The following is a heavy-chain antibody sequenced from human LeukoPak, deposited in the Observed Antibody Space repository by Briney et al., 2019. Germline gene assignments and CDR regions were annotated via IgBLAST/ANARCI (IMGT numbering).Heavy chain of an antibody. CDR1: GGSISSGSYY. CDR3: ARGYYDFWSGYSYYCDY. J-gene: IGHJ4*02. V-gene: IGHV4-61*02. CDR2: IYTSGST. Sequence: PSETLSLTCTVSGGSISSGSYYWSWIRQPAGKGLEWIGRIYTSGSTNYNPSLKNRVTISVDTSKNQFSLKLSSVTAADTAVYYCARGYYDFWSGYSYYCDYWGQGTLVTVSS. D-gene: IGHD3-3*01.